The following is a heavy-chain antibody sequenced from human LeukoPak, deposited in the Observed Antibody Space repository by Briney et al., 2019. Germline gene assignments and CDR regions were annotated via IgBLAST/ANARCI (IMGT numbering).Heavy chain of an antibody. Sequence: SETLSLTCTVSGGSISSYYWSWIRQPPGKGLEWIGYIYYSGSTNYNPSLKSRVTISVDTSKNQFSLKLSSVTAADTAVYYCARTPCRYCSGGSCYDFFRRCYYYYGMDVWGQGTTVTVSS. J-gene: IGHJ6*02. CDR2: IYYSGST. CDR1: GGSISSYY. CDR3: ARTPCRYCSGGSCYDFFRRCYYYYGMDV. D-gene: IGHD2-15*01. V-gene: IGHV4-59*01.